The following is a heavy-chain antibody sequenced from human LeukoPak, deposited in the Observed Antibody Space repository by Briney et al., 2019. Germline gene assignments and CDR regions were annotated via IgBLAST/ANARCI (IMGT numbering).Heavy chain of an antibody. Sequence: GGSLRLSCAASGFTFINYAMYWVRQAPGKGLEYVSAISSDGGTTYYSDSVRGRFTISRDNSKNTLYLQMGSLRADDMAVYYCARGSTGGRGGHFDYWGQGTLVTVSS. J-gene: IGHJ4*02. CDR2: ISSDGGTT. CDR3: ARGSTGGRGGHFDY. CDR1: GFTFINYA. D-gene: IGHD2-8*02. V-gene: IGHV3-64*02.